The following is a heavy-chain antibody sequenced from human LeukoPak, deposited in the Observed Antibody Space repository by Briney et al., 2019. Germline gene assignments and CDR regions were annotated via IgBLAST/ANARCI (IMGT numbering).Heavy chain of an antibody. J-gene: IGHJ4*02. V-gene: IGHV3-48*03. CDR1: GFTFSSYE. D-gene: IGHD3-22*01. Sequence: GGSLRLSCAASGFTFSSYEMNWVRQAPGKGLEWVSYISSSGSTIYYADSVKGRFTISRDNAKNSLYLQMNSLRAEDAAVCYCARSSQGDSSGYWWDYWGQGTLVTVSS. CDR2: ISSSGSTI. CDR3: ARSSQGDSSGYWWDY.